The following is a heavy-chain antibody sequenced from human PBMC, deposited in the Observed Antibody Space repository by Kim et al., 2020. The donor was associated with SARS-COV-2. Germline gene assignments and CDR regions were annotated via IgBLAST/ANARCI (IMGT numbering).Heavy chain of an antibody. CDR1: GFAFSTYA. D-gene: IGHD3-9*01. J-gene: IGHJ4*02. CDR3: AKGAILTGYLFDY. CDR2: ISGSGSNT. Sequence: GGSLRLSCAASGFAFSTYAMSWVRQAPGKGLEWVSAISGSGSNTYYADAVKGRFTISRDNSKNTLYLQMNSLRAEDTAVYYCAKGAILTGYLFDYWGQGTLVTAS. V-gene: IGHV3-23*01.